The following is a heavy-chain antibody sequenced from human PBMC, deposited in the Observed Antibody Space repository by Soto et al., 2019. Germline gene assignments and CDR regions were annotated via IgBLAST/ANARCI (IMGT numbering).Heavy chain of an antibody. CDR2: IIPIFGTA. D-gene: IGHD2-2*02. Sequence: QVQLVQSGAEVKKPGSSVKVSCKASGGTFSSYAISWVRQAPGQGLEWMGGIIPIFGTANYAQKFQGRVTITADESTSTAYMEMSSLRSEDTAVYYCAREAVGPAAIPAWFDPWGQGTLVTVSS. CDR1: GGTFSSYA. J-gene: IGHJ5*02. V-gene: IGHV1-69*01. CDR3: AREAVGPAAIPAWFDP.